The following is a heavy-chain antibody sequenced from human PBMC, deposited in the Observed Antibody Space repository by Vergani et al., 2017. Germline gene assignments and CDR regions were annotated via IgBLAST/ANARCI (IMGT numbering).Heavy chain of an antibody. D-gene: IGHD2-2*01. J-gene: IGHJ6*03. CDR2: ISSSSSYI. V-gene: IGHV3-21*01. CDR1: GFTFSSCS. CDR3: ARDYIVVVPAATYYYMDV. Sequence: EVQLVESGGGLVKPGGSLRLSCAASGFTFSSCSMNWVRQAPGKGLEWVSSISSSSSYIYYADSVKGRFTISRDNAKNSLYLQMNSLRAEDTAVYYCARDYIVVVPAATYYYMDVWGKGTTVTVSS.